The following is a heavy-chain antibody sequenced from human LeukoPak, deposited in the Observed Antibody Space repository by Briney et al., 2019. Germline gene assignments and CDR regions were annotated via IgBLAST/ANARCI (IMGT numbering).Heavy chain of an antibody. CDR2: INPNSGGT. D-gene: IGHD3-3*01. CDR1: GYTFTGYY. Sequence: ASVKVSCKASGYTFTGYYMHWVRQAPGQGLEWMGWINPNSGGTNYAQKFQGRVTMTRDTSISTAYMELSRLRSDDTAVYYCARDGGDFWSGYYPDYWGQGTLVTVSS. J-gene: IGHJ4*02. CDR3: ARDGGDFWSGYYPDY. V-gene: IGHV1-2*02.